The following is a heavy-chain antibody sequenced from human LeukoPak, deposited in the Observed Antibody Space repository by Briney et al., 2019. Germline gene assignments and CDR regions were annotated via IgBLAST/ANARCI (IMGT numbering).Heavy chain of an antibody. J-gene: IGHJ4*02. CDR3: VRISVDTAMGFDY. CDR2: IYYSGST. Sequence: SETLSLTCTVSGGSISSSSYYWGWIRQPPGKGLEWIGSIYYSGSTYYNPSLKSRVTISVDTSKNQFSLKLSSVTAADTAVYYCVRISVDTAMGFDYWGQGTLVTVSS. V-gene: IGHV4-39*01. CDR1: GGSISSSSYY. D-gene: IGHD5-18*01.